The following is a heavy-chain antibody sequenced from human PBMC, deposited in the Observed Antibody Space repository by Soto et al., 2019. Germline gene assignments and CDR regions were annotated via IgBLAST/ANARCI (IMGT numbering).Heavy chain of an antibody. J-gene: IGHJ6*02. D-gene: IGHD1-26*01. Sequence: PSETLSLTCAVSGGSISSGAFSWTWIRQPPGKGLEWIGYIYHSGSTDYNPSLKSRVTISVVSSKNQFSLELSSVTAADTAIYYCARGSSSGVYYYGMDVWGQGTTVT. CDR3: ARGSSSGVYYYGMDV. V-gene: IGHV4-30-2*01. CDR2: IYHSGST. CDR1: GGSISSGAFS.